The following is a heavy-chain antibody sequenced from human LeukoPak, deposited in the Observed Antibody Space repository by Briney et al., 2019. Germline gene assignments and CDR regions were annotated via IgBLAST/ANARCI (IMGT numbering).Heavy chain of an antibody. V-gene: IGHV3-74*01. CDR2: INGDGSSI. CDR3: ARDPDSSAFDY. Sequence: PGGSLRLSCAASGFIFTSYWMYWVRQDPGKGLVWVSRINGDGSSITYADSVKGRFTISRDNAKSTLYLQMDSLRPEDTALYYCARDPDSSAFDYWGQGAQVTVSS. J-gene: IGHJ4*02. D-gene: IGHD2-15*01. CDR1: GFIFTSYW.